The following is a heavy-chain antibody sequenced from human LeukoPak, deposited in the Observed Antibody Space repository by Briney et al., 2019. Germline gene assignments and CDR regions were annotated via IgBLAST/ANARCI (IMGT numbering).Heavy chain of an antibody. D-gene: IGHD3-3*01. CDR1: GGSISSYY. Sequence: SETLSLTCTVSGGSISSYYWSWIRQPPRKGLEWIGYIYYSGSTNYNPSLKSRVTISVDTSKNQFSLKLSSVTAADTAVYYCARALTIFNWFDPWGQGTLVTASS. V-gene: IGHV4-59*01. CDR2: IYYSGST. CDR3: ARALTIFNWFDP. J-gene: IGHJ5*02.